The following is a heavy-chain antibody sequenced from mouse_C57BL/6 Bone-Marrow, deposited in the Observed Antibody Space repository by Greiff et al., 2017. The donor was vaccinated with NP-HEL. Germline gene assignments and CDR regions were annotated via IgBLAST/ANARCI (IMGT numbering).Heavy chain of an antibody. CDR3: TERDSAGYGFAY. J-gene: IGHJ3*01. V-gene: IGHV1-5*01. CDR2: IYPGNSDT. D-gene: IGHD3-2*02. CDR1: GYTFTSYW. Sequence: EVQLQQSGTVLARPGASVKMSCKTSGYTFTSYWMHWVKQRPGQGLEWIGAIYPGNSDTSYNQKFKGKAKLTAVTSASTAYMELSSRTNEDSAVYYCTERDSAGYGFAYWGQGTLVTVSA.